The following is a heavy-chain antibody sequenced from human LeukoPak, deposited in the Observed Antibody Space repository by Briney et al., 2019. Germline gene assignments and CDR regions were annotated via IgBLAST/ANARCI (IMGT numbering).Heavy chain of an antibody. CDR3: AKDFGLIAAAGTFDY. Sequence: PGGSLRLSCAASGFTVSSNYMSWVRQAPGKGLEWVSIIYSGGSTYYADSVKGRFTISRDNSKNTLYLQMNSLRAEDTAVYYCAKDFGLIAAAGTFDYWGQGTLVTVSS. J-gene: IGHJ4*02. V-gene: IGHV3-53*01. D-gene: IGHD6-13*01. CDR1: GFTVSSNY. CDR2: IYSGGST.